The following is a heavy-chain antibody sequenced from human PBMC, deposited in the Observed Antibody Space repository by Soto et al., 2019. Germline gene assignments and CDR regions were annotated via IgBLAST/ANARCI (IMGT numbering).Heavy chain of an antibody. V-gene: IGHV3-30-3*01. Sequence: QVQLVESGGGVVQPGRSLSLSCAASGFSFGDYGIHWVRQAPGKGLEWVALISSDGSVDFYADSVKGRFTVSRDISKNTLYLQMNGLRVEDTAMYYCARDLNDYGTPIFGYWGQGTLVTVSS. D-gene: IGHD3-10*01. J-gene: IGHJ4*02. CDR2: ISSDGSVD. CDR3: ARDLNDYGTPIFGY. CDR1: GFSFGDYG.